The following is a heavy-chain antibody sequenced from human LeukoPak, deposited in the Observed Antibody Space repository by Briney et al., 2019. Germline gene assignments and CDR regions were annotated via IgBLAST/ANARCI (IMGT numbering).Heavy chain of an antibody. CDR3: VRDKDWGFDS. CDR1: GFTFTTYS. Sequence: PGKSLRLSCAAPGFTFTTYSMNWVRQAPGKGLEWVSHMGIGTSTIGYADSVKGRFTISRDNAKNSVHLQMSNLRVDDSAVYYCVRDKDWGFDSWGQGTLVTVSS. V-gene: IGHV3-48*01. CDR2: MGIGTSTI. J-gene: IGHJ4*02. D-gene: IGHD7-27*01.